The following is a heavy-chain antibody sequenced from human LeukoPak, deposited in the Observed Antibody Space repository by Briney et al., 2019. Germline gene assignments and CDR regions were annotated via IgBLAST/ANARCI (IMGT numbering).Heavy chain of an antibody. D-gene: IGHD6-19*01. V-gene: IGHV4-59*01. CDR1: GGSINNDY. CDR2: IHYSGST. J-gene: IGHJ4*02. CDR3: ARGAGWYEY. Sequence: SETLSLTCTVSGGSINNDYWSWLRQPPGKGLEWIVYIHYSGSTNYNFSLESRVTISVDTSKSQFSLKLSSVTAADTAVYYCARGAGWYEYWGQGTLVTVSS.